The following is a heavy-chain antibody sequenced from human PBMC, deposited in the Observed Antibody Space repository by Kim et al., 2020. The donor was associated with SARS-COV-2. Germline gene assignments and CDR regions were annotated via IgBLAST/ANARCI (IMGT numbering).Heavy chain of an antibody. Sequence: GGSLRLSCAASGFTFSSYSMNWVRQAPGKGLEWVSSISSSSSYIYYADSVKGRFTISRDNAKNSLYLQMNSLRAEDTAVYYCASQGSTLTVTTYWYFDLWGRGTLVTVSS. V-gene: IGHV3-21*01. CDR3: ASQGSTLTVTTYWYFDL. J-gene: IGHJ2*01. D-gene: IGHD4-17*01. CDR1: GFTFSSYS. CDR2: ISSSSSYI.